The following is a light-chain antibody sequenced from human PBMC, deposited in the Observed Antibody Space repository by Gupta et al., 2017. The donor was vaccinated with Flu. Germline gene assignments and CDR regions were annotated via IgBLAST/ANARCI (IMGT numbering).Light chain of an antibody. J-gene: IGKJ1*01. CDR3: HQSSSLPQA. CDR2: SAS. Sequence: EKVTITCRASQSVGTDLHWYQQKPDQSPKLLIKSASQAISGVPSRFSGSGSGTDFTLTINGLEAEDAAVYYCHQSSSLPQAFGQGPKVEI. V-gene: IGKV6D-21*02. CDR1: QSVGTD.